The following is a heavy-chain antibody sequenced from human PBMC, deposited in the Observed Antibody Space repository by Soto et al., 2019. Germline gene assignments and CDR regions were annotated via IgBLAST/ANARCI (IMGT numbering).Heavy chain of an antibody. CDR2: IYTSGST. Sequence: PSETLSLTCTVSGGSISSYYWSWIRQPAGKGLEWIGRIYTSGSTNYNPSLKSRVTMSVDTSKNQFSLKLSSVTAADTAVYYCARAVGGCSGGSCYSVNWYYYYGMDVWGQGTTVTVSS. V-gene: IGHV4-4*07. J-gene: IGHJ6*02. CDR3: ARAVGGCSGGSCYSVNWYYYYGMDV. D-gene: IGHD2-15*01. CDR1: GGSISSYY.